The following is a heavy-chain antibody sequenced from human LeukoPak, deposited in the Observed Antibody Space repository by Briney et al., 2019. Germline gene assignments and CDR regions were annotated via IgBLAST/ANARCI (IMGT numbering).Heavy chain of an antibody. J-gene: IGHJ4*02. D-gene: IGHD6-13*01. V-gene: IGHV3-30*03. Sequence: SGGSLRLSCAASGFTFSSYGMHWVRQAPGQGLEWVAVISYDGRNKYYADSVKGRFTVSRDNSKNTLYLQMNSLRAEDTAVYYCASHWAQQVVSDYWGQGTLVTVSS. CDR2: ISYDGRNK. CDR1: GFTFSSYG. CDR3: ASHWAQQVVSDY.